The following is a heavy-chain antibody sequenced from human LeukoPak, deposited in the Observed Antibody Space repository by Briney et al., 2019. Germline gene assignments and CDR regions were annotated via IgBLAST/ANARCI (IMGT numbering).Heavy chain of an antibody. V-gene: IGHV3-23*01. J-gene: IGHJ4*02. D-gene: IGHD4-17*01. Sequence: QSGGSLRLSCAASGFTFNTYAMTWVRQAPGKGLEWVSAISASGGSTYYADSVKGRFTISRDNSKNTLYLQMNSLRADDTAIYYRAKDRAAYGDNPLFDYWGQGTLVTVSS. CDR1: GFTFNTYA. CDR2: ISASGGST. CDR3: AKDRAAYGDNPLFDY.